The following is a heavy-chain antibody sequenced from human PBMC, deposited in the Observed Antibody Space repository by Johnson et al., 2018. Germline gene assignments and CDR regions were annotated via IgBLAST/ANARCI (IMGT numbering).Heavy chain of an antibody. Sequence: QVQLVQSGAEVKKPGASVKVSCKASGYTFTSYDINWVRQATGQGLEWMGWMNPNSGNTGYAQKFQGRVTMTRNTSISTAYMELSSLRSEDTAVYYCAGGRSYLAVDALDIWGQGTMVTVSS. D-gene: IGHD1-26*01. CDR3: AGGRSYLAVDALDI. V-gene: IGHV1-8*01. CDR2: MNPNSGNT. J-gene: IGHJ3*02. CDR1: GYTFTSYD.